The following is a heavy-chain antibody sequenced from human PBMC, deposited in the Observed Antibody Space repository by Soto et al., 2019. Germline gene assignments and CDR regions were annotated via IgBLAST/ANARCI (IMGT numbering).Heavy chain of an antibody. J-gene: IGHJ6*02. V-gene: IGHV4-31*03. CDR2: IYYST. CDR1: GGSISSGGYY. D-gene: IGHD3-10*01. CDR3: ARDYRGSYPAYYYYGMDV. Sequence: QVQLQESGPGLVKPSQTLSLTCTVSGGSISSGGYYWSWIRQHPGMVLEWIGYIYYSTYYNPSLKSRVTISVDTSKNQFSLQLSSVTAADKAVDYCARDYRGSYPAYYYYGMDVWGQGTTVTVSS.